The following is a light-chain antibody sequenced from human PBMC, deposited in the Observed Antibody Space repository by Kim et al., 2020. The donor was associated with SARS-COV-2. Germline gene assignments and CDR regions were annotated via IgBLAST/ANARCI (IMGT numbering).Light chain of an antibody. V-gene: IGLV3-9*01. J-gene: IGLJ3*02. CDR1: NIGSKN. Sequence: SVALGQTARITCGGNNIGSKNVHWYQQKPGQAPVLVIYRDSNRPSGIPERFSGSNSGNTATLTISRAQAGDEADYYRQVWDSSTRVFGGGTQLTVL. CDR2: RDS. CDR3: QVWDSSTRV.